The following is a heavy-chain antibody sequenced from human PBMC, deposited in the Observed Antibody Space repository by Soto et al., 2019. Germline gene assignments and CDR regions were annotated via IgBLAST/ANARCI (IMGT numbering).Heavy chain of an antibody. CDR3: ARWDVCYPGGDDAFDL. Sequence: QVQLVQSGAEVKKPGSSVKVSCKTSGGTFSSHALTWLRQAPGQGLEWMGGIIPMFGTTYTSQKFQGSVAISADETTSTLELSSLRSEDTAVYFCARWDVCYPGGDDAFDLWGQGTTVIVSS. J-gene: IGHJ3*01. D-gene: IGHD2-15*01. V-gene: IGHV1-69*01. CDR1: GGTFSSHA. CDR2: IIPMFGTT.